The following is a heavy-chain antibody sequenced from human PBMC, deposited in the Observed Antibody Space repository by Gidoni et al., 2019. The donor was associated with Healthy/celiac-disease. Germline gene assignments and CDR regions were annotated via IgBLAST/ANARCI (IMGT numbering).Heavy chain of an antibody. CDR2: IIPIFGTA. CDR1: GGTFSSYA. D-gene: IGHD3-16*01. V-gene: IGHV1-69*01. Sequence: QVQLVQSGAEVKKPGSSVKVSCKASGGTFSSYAISWVRQAPGQGLEWMGGIIPIFGTANYAQKFQGRVTITADESTSTAYMELSSLRSEDTAVYYCARDRWRGDNTVPRTYYYGMDVWGQGTTVTVSS. J-gene: IGHJ6*02. CDR3: ARDRWRGDNTVPRTYYYGMDV.